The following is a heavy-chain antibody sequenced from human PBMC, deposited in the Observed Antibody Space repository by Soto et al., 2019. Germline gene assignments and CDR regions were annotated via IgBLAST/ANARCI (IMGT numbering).Heavy chain of an antibody. D-gene: IGHD2-15*01. CDR3: ARGYCSDGICYTPLIDY. CDR2: ISSGSTYI. V-gene: IGHV3-21*02. Sequence: EVQLVESGGGLVKPGGSLRLSCSGCGFNFNKYDMNWVRQAPGKGLEWLSSISSGSTYIHYADAVKGRFTISKDNAKSSLYLQMNSLRAEDTAVYYCARGYCSDGICYTPLIDYWGQGTLVTVSS. J-gene: IGHJ4*02. CDR1: GFNFNKYD.